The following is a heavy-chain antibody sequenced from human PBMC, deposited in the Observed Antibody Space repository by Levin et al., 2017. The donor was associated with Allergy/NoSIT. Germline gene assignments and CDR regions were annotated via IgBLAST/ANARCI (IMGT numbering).Heavy chain of an antibody. CDR1: GFKFDDFS. D-gene: IGHD2-15*01. CDR3: AKEKKGSKWSVFDY. CDR2: IGGDGSRT. Sequence: GGSLRLSCAASGFKFDDFSIHWVRQPPGKGLEWVSLIGGDGSRTFYDDSVKGRFTISRDNSENSVYLQMNSLTTEDTAVYYCAKEKKGSKWSVFDYWGQGALVTVSA. V-gene: IGHV3-43*01. J-gene: IGHJ4*02.